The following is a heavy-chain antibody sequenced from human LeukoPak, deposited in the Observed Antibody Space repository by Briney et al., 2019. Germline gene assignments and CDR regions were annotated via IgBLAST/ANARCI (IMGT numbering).Heavy chain of an antibody. Sequence: PGGSLRLSCAASGFTFSSYAMSWVRQAPGKGLEWVSAISGGGSNTYCADSVKGRFTISRDNSKNTLYLQMNSLRAEDRAIYYCASPDVLRYFDWLLPFDYWGQGTLVTVSS. D-gene: IGHD3-9*01. CDR3: ASPDVLRYFDWLLPFDY. J-gene: IGHJ4*02. V-gene: IGHV3-23*01. CDR2: ISGGGSNT. CDR1: GFTFSSYA.